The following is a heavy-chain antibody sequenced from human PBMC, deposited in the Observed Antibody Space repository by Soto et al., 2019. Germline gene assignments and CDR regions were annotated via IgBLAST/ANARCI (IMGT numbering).Heavy chain of an antibody. D-gene: IGHD2-2*02. J-gene: IGHJ4*02. CDR2: ILYDGSNK. V-gene: IGHV3-30-3*01. CDR3: ARQYCSTSSCYTVDY. Sequence: QVQLVESGGGVVRPGRSLRLSCAASGFTFSSYTFHWVRQAPGKGLEWVAIILYDGSNKYYADSVKGRFTISRDNSKNTLFLQMNSLRAEDTAVYYCARQYCSTSSCYTVDYWGQGTLVTVSS. CDR1: GFTFSSYT.